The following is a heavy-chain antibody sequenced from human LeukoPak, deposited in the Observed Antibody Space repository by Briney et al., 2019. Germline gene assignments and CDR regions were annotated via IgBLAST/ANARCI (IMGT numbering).Heavy chain of an antibody. CDR1: GFTFSTYF. V-gene: IGHV3-21*01. J-gene: IGHJ2*01. CDR3: AKDNTGYSYGLGYFDL. CDR2: ISSTSTYI. D-gene: IGHD5-18*01. Sequence: GGSLRLSCAASGFTFSTYFMNWVRQAPGKGLEWVSSISSTSTYIYYADSVKGRFTISRDNAKNSLYLQMNSLRAEDTAAYYCAKDNTGYSYGLGYFDLWGRGTLVTVSS.